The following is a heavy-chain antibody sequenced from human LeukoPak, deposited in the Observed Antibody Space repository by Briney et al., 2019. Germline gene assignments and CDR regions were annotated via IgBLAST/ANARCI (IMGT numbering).Heavy chain of an antibody. CDR3: ARQGGSSSPYYFYYMDV. V-gene: IGHV4-38-2*01. J-gene: IGHJ6*03. CDR2: IYHSGST. Sequence: SETLSLTCAVSGYSISSGYYWGWFRQPPGKGLEWIACIYHSGSTYYNPSLKSRVTRSVDTSKNQFSLRLTSLTAADTAVYYCARQGGSSSPYYFYYMDVWGKGTTVTVSS. CDR1: GYSISSGYY. D-gene: IGHD6-13*01.